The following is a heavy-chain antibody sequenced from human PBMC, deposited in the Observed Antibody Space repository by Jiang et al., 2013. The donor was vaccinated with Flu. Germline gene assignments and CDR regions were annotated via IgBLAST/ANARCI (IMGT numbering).Heavy chain of an antibody. CDR1: GYSFTSYW. V-gene: IGHV5-51*01. CDR2: IYPGDSDT. D-gene: IGHD6-13*01. J-gene: IGHJ3*02. Sequence: PGESLKISCKGSGYSFTSYWIGWVRQMPGKGLEWMGIIYPGDSDTRYSPSFQGQVTISADKSISTAYLQWSSLKASDTAMYYCARTTPAYSSSNALLNAFDIWGQGTMVTVSS. CDR3: ARTTPAYSSSNALLNAFDI.